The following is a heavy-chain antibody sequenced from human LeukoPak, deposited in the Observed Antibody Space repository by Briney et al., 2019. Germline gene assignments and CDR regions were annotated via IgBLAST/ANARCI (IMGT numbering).Heavy chain of an antibody. V-gene: IGHV4-31*03. D-gene: IGHD2-2*01. Sequence: SSETLSLTCTVSGGSISSGGYYWSWIRQHPGQGLEWIGYIYYSGSTYYNPSLKSRVTISVYTSKNQFSLKLSSVTAADTAVYYCAREKSSTSYVTHNWFDPWGQGTLVTVSS. J-gene: IGHJ5*02. CDR3: AREKSSTSYVTHNWFDP. CDR1: GGSISSGGYY. CDR2: IYYSGST.